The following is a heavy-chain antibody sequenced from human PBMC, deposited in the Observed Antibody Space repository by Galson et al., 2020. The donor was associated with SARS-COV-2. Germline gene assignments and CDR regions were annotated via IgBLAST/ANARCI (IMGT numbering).Heavy chain of an antibody. CDR1: GYSVSTTNY. CDR2: VYPSGTT. CDR3: ARQGVNMIVLVTVPGWYFDL. J-gene: IGHJ2*01. D-gene: IGHD3-22*01. Sequence: SQTFSLTCTVSGYSVSTTNYWGWVRQPPGRGLEWIGSVYPSGTTYYNPSLKSRVTISVDTSKNQFSLRLDSVTAADTALYYCARQGVNMIVLVTVPGWYFDLWGRGTLVTVSS. V-gene: IGHV4-38-2*02.